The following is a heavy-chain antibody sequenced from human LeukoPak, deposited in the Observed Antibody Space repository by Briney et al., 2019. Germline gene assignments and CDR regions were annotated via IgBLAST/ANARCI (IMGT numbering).Heavy chain of an antibody. V-gene: IGHV1-8*01. CDR1: GYTFTSYD. Sequence: ASVKVSCKASGYTFTSYDINWVRQATGQGLEWMGWMNPNSGNTGYAQKFQGRVTMTRNTSKSTAYMELSSLRSEDTAVYYCARVLYCSSTSCYYMDVWGKGTTVTVSS. D-gene: IGHD2-2*01. J-gene: IGHJ6*03. CDR3: ARVLYCSSTSCYYMDV. CDR2: MNPNSGNT.